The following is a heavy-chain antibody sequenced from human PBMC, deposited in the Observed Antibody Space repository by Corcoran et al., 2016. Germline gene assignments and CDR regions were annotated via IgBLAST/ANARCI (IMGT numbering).Heavy chain of an antibody. Sequence: QVQLVQSGSELKKPGASVKVSCKASGYTFTSYAMNWVRQAPGQGLEWMGWINTNTGNPTYAQGFTGRFVFSLDTSVSTAYLQICSLKAEDTAVYYCARDLRFLEWFYYYYYYGMDVWGQGTTVTVSS. CDR2: INTNTGNP. V-gene: IGHV7-4-1*01. D-gene: IGHD3-3*01. J-gene: IGHJ6*02. CDR1: GYTFTSYA. CDR3: ARDLRFLEWFYYYYYYGMDV.